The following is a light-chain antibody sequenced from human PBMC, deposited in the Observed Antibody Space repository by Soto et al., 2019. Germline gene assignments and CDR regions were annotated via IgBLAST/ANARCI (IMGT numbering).Light chain of an antibody. Sequence: DIQMTQSPSSLSASVGDRVTITCQASQSVSGWLAWYQQRPGKAPKLLIYSASSLQSGVPSRFSGSGFGTDFTLTISSLQPEDFATYYCQQADTFPITFGQGTRLEIK. CDR3: QQADTFPIT. CDR2: SAS. CDR1: QSVSGW. V-gene: IGKV1-12*01. J-gene: IGKJ5*01.